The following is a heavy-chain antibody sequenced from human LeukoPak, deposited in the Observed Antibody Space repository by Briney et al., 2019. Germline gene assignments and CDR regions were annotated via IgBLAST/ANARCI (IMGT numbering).Heavy chain of an antibody. CDR2: IYHSGST. CDR3: ARDRGVLLWFRELFLSGFDP. V-gene: IGHV4-38-2*02. J-gene: IGHJ5*02. Sequence: PSETLSLTCAVSGYSISSGYYWGWIRQPPGKGLEWIGSIYHSGSTYYNPSLKSRVTISVDTSKNQFSLKLSSATAADTAVYYCARDRGVLLWFRELFLSGFDPWGQGTLVTVSS. D-gene: IGHD3-10*01. CDR1: GYSISSGYY.